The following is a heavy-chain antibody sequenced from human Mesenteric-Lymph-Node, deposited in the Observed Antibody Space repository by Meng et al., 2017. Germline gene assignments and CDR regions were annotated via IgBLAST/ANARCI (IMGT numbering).Heavy chain of an antibody. J-gene: IGHJ6*02. CDR1: GGTFSSYA. CDR2: IIPIFGTA. V-gene: IGHV1-69*06. CDR3: ARVAEIAVAGNYGMDV. Sequence: SVKVSCKASGGTFSSYAISWVRQAPGQGREWMGGIIPIFGTANYAQKFQGRVTITADKSTSTAYMELSSLRSEDTAVYYCARVAEIAVAGNYGMDVWGQGTTVTVSS. D-gene: IGHD6-19*01.